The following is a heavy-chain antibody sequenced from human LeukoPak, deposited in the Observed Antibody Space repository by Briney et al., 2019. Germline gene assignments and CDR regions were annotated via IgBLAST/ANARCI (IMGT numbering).Heavy chain of an antibody. V-gene: IGHV3-9*03. J-gene: IGHJ3*02. CDR1: GFTFDDHA. D-gene: IGHD3/OR15-3a*01. CDR2: ISWNSGSI. Sequence: GGSLRLSCAASGFTFDDHAMHWVRQAPGKGLEWVSGISWNSGSIGYADSVKGRFTISRGNAKNSLYLQMNSLRAEDMALYYCARQWWTGDAFDIWGQGTMVTVSS. CDR3: ARQWWTGDAFDI.